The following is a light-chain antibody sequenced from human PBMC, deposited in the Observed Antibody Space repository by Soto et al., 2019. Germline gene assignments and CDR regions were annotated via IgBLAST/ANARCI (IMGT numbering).Light chain of an antibody. Sequence: EIVLTQSPATLSLSPGERATLSCRASQSVSTYLAWYQQKPGQAHRLLIYDASNRATGIPVRFSGSGSGTDFTLTSSSLGPEDFAVYYCQQRSSWTLTFGGGTKVEI. CDR3: QQRSSWTLT. CDR2: DAS. V-gene: IGKV3-11*01. J-gene: IGKJ4*01. CDR1: QSVSTY.